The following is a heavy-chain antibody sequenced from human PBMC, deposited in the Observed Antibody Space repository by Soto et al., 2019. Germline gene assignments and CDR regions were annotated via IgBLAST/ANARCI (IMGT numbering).Heavy chain of an antibody. CDR1: GGSMSSYC. J-gene: IGHJ3*01. CDR3: ARGTANYREGDDAFDV. D-gene: IGHD4-4*01. V-gene: IGHV4-59*01. CDR2: VHNSGST. Sequence: SETLSLTCTVSGGSMSSYCWSWIRQPPGKGLEWIGYVHNSGSTKYNPPLQKPVTLSVDTSKSQFSLKLTSVTAADTAVYYCARGTANYREGDDAFDVWGQGIMVTVSS.